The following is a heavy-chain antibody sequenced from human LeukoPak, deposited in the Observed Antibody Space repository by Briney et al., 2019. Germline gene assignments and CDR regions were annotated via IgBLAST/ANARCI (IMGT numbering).Heavy chain of an antibody. D-gene: IGHD6-19*01. CDR3: ARASSGWYGLFDN. CDR2: IHDSGIT. Sequence: PSETLSLTCSVSGVSIINYYWSWIRQPPGKALEWIGYIHDSGITNYNPSLKRRVTISVDTSRNQFSLRLRSVTAADTAVYYCARASSGWYGLFDNWGQGTLVTVSS. J-gene: IGHJ4*02. CDR1: GVSIINYY. V-gene: IGHV4-59*01.